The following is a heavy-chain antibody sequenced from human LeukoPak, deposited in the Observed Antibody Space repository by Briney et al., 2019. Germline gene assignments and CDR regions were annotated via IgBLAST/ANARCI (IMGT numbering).Heavy chain of an antibody. Sequence: SETLSLTCTVSGASISRGDYFWGWIRQPPGKGLEWLGSIYYSGSTYYSPSLKGRVTISVDTSKNQFSLKLNSVTAADTAVYYCARSSEYGDPFGYWGQGTLVTVSS. CDR2: IYYSGST. CDR1: GASISRGDYF. D-gene: IGHD4-17*01. CDR3: ARSSEYGDPFGY. V-gene: IGHV4-39*01. J-gene: IGHJ4*02.